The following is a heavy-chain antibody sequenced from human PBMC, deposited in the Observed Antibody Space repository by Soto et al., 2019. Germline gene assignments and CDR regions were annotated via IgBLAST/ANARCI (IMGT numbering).Heavy chain of an antibody. Sequence: GGSLRLSCAASGFTFSSYSMNWVRQAPGKGLEWVSSISSSSSYIYYADSVKGRFTISRDNAKNSLYLQMNSLRAEDTAVYYCARDAREAVLMVYAYYYYMDVWGKGTTVTVSS. CDR3: ARDAREAVLMVYAYYYYMDV. CDR2: ISSSSSYI. V-gene: IGHV3-21*01. CDR1: GFTFSSYS. D-gene: IGHD2-8*01. J-gene: IGHJ6*03.